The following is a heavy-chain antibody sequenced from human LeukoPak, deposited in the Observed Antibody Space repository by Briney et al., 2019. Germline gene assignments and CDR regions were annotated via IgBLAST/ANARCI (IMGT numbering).Heavy chain of an antibody. Sequence: SETLSLTCTVSGGSISRYYWSWIRQPPGKGLEWIGYIFYSGSTSYNPSLKSRVTISGDTSKNQFSLRLSSVTAADTAVYYCARPYNSGWYGAFDIWGQGTMVTVSS. CDR2: IFYSGST. V-gene: IGHV4-59*08. CDR3: ARPYNSGWYGAFDI. J-gene: IGHJ3*02. CDR1: GGSISRYY. D-gene: IGHD6-19*01.